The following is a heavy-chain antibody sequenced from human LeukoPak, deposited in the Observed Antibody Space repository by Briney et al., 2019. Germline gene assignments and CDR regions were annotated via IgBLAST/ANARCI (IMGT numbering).Heavy chain of an antibody. CDR2: IYHSGST. J-gene: IGHJ6*02. CDR1: GGSISSSNW. Sequence: PSETLSLTCAVSGGSISSSNWWSWVRQPPGKGLEWIGEIYHSGSTNYNPSLKSRVTISVDKSKNQFSLKLSSVTAADTAVYYCARSLTVTPGYYYYGMDVWGQGTTVTVSS. CDR3: ARSLTVTPGYYYYGMDV. V-gene: IGHV4-4*02. D-gene: IGHD4-11*01.